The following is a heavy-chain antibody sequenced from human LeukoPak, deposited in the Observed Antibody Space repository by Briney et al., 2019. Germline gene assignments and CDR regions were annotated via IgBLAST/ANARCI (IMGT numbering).Heavy chain of an antibody. CDR2: IYYTGST. J-gene: IGHJ4*02. CDR3: ARFSQWEPLRSFDY. D-gene: IGHD1-26*01. CDR1: GGSISSSNYY. Sequence: TSETLSLTCTFSGGSISSSNYYWGWIRQPPGKGLEWIGNIYYTGSTNYNPSLKSRVTISIDTSKNQFSLKLKSVTAADAAIYYCARFSQWEPLRSFDYWGQGTLVTVSS. V-gene: IGHV4-39*07.